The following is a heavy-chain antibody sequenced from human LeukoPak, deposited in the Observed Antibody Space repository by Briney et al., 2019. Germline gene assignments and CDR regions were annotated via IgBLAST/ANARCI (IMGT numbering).Heavy chain of an antibody. CDR2: IYWDDDK. CDR1: GFSLSATGVG. CDR3: AQRIAAAVFDP. Sequence: SGPTLVNPTQTLTLTCTFSGFSLSATGVGVGWIRQPPGKALEWLALIYWDDDKRYSPSLKSRLTITKDTSKNRVVLTMTNMDPVDTATYYCAQRIAAAVFDPWGQGTLVTVSS. D-gene: IGHD6-13*01. J-gene: IGHJ5*02. V-gene: IGHV2-5*02.